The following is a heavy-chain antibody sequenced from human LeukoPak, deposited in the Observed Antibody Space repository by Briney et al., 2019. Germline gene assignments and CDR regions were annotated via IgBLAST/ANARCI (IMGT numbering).Heavy chain of an antibody. CDR1: GGSVSSNY. V-gene: IGHV4-59*02. J-gene: IGHJ4*02. Sequence: SETLSLTCTVSGGSVSSNYWSWIRQPPGKGLEWIGYIYYSGTTTYNPSLESRFTISVDTSKNQFSLRLSSVTAADTAVYYCARIQSSRRPFYHWGQGTLVTVSS. CDR2: IYYSGTT. D-gene: IGHD2-2*01. CDR3: ARIQSSRRPFYH.